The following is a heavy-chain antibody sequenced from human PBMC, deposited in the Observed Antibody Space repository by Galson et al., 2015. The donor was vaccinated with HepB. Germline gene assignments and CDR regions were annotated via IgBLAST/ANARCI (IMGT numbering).Heavy chain of an antibody. Sequence: RLSXAASXXTFSDYYXSWIRXAPGKGLEXXXYISHSTLYTNYADSVKGRFAISRDNAKNSLFLQINSLRAEDTAVYYCARVPDADYGDHTHFDFWGQGVLVXVSS. CDR2: ISHSTLYT. D-gene: IGHD4-17*01. CDR3: ARVPDADYGDHTHFDF. J-gene: IGHJ4*02. V-gene: IGHV3-11*06. CDR1: XXTFSDYY.